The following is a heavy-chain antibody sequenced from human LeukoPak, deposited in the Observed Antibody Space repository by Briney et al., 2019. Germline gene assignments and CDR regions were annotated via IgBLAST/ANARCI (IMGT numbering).Heavy chain of an antibody. CDR1: GFTFSTYG. J-gene: IGHJ4*02. Sequence: GGSLRLSCAASGFTFSTYGMHWVRQAPGKGLEWVAFIRYDGSNKYYADSVKGRFTISRDNSKNSLYLQMNSLRTEDTALYYCAKDYYDSSGYLDYWGQGTLVTVSS. CDR3: AKDYYDSSGYLDY. D-gene: IGHD3-22*01. V-gene: IGHV3-30*02. CDR2: IRYDGSNK.